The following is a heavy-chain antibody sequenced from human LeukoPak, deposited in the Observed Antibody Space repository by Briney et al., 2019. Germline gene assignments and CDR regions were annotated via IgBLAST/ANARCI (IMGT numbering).Heavy chain of an antibody. V-gene: IGHV3-23*01. D-gene: IGHD3-16*01. J-gene: IGHJ4*02. CDR3: AKMFHDYVWGDPDVYYFDY. CDR2: ISGSGDST. CDR1: GFTFSSYA. Sequence: GGSLRLSCAASGFTFSSYAMSWVRQAPGKGLEWVSAISGSGDSTYYADSVKGRFTISRDNSKNTLYLQMNSLRAEDTAMYYCAKMFHDYVWGDPDVYYFDYWGQGTLVTVSS.